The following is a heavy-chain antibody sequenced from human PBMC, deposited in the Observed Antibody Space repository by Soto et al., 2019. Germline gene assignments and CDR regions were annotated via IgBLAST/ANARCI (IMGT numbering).Heavy chain of an antibody. CDR3: ARDRAAAGTLDY. CDR1: GGSISSGGYY. V-gene: IGHV4-31*03. Sequence: PSETLSLTCTVSGGSISSGGYYWSWIRQHPGKGLEWIGYIYYSGSTYYNPSLKSRVTISVDTSKNQFSLKLSSVTAADTAVYYCARDRAAAGTLDYWGQGTLVT. CDR2: IYYSGST. D-gene: IGHD6-13*01. J-gene: IGHJ4*02.